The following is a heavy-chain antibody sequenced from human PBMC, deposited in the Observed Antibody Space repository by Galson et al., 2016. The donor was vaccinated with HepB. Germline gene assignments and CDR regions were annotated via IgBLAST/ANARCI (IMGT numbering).Heavy chain of an antibody. CDR3: AREDYSSGWPLNWYFDL. J-gene: IGHJ2*01. Sequence: CAISGDSVSSNSAAWNWIRQSPSRGPEWLGRTYYRSKWYNDYAVSVKSRITINPDTSKNQFSLQLNSVTPEDTAVYYCAREDYSSGWPLNWYFDLWGRGTLLSVSS. CDR2: TYYRSKWYN. D-gene: IGHD6-19*01. V-gene: IGHV6-1*01. CDR1: GDSVSSNSAA.